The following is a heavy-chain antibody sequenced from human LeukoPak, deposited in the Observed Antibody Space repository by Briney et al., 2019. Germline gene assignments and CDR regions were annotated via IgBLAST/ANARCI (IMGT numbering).Heavy chain of an antibody. CDR1: GFTFSSYE. J-gene: IGHJ4*02. CDR3: ARDDNLIHLWAVFDY. V-gene: IGHV3-48*03. D-gene: IGHD5-18*01. CDR2: ISATGNTI. Sequence: PGGSLRLSCAASGFTFSSYEMNWVRQAPGKGLEWVSYISATGNTIFYADSVKGRFTVFRDNAKNSLYLQMSSLRAEDTAVYYCARDDNLIHLWAVFDYWSQGSLVTVSS.